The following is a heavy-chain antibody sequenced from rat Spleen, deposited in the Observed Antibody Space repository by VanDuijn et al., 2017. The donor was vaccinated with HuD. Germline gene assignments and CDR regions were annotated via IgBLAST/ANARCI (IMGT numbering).Heavy chain of an antibody. J-gene: IGHJ3*01. CDR3: TRHALMYTTDPFAY. V-gene: IGHV5-25*01. D-gene: IGHD1-6*01. Sequence: EVQLVKSGGGLVQPGRSMKLSCAASGFTFSHHYMAWVRQAPPKVLEWVASISTGGGNTYYRDSVKGRFTISRDNGKNTLYLQMDSLRSEDTATYYCTRHALMYTTDPFAYWGQGTLVTVSS. CDR1: GFTFSHHY. CDR2: ISTGGGNT.